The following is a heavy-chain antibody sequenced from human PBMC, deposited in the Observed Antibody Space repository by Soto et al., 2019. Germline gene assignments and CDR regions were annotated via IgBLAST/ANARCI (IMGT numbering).Heavy chain of an antibody. D-gene: IGHD4-17*01. CDR3: ARLTVSTGTERYALFDP. J-gene: IGHJ5*02. V-gene: IGHV4-31*03. CDR1: GGSISSGGYY. CDR2: IYYSGST. Sequence: PSETLSLTCTVSGGSISSGGYYWSWIRQHPGKGLEWIGYIYYSGSTYYNPSLKSRVTISVDTSKNQFSLKLSSVTAADTAVYYCARLTVSTGTERYALFDPWGQGTMVTVYS.